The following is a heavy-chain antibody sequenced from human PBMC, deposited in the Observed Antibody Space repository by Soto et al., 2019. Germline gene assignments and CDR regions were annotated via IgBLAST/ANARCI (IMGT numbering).Heavy chain of an antibody. CDR3: ARQGNRPGRSSGWYSHWYFDL. Sequence: QLQLQESGPGLVKPSETLSLTCTVSGGSISSSSYYWGWIRQPPGKGLEWIGSIYYSGSTYYNPSLKSRVTISVDTSKNQFSLKLSSVTAADTAVYYCARQGNRPGRSSGWYSHWYFDLWGRGTLVTVSS. V-gene: IGHV4-39*01. CDR1: GGSISSSSYY. CDR2: IYYSGST. D-gene: IGHD6-19*01. J-gene: IGHJ2*01.